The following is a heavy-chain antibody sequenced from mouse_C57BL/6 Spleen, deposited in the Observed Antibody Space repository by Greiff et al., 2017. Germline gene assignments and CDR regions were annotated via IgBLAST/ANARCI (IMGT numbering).Heavy chain of an antibody. CDR1: GFNIKDYY. J-gene: IGHJ3*01. V-gene: IGHV14-2*01. Sequence: VQLKESGAELVKPGASVKLSCTASGFNIKDYYMHWVKQRTEQGLAWIGRIDPEDGETKYAPKFQGKATITADTSSNTAYLQLSSLTSEDTAVYYCAIYYYGSSYVWFAYWGQGTLVTVSA. CDR2: IDPEDGET. CDR3: AIYYYGSSYVWFAY. D-gene: IGHD1-1*01.